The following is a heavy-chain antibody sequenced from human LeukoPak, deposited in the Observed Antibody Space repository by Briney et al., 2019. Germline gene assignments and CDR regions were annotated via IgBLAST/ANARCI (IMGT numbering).Heavy chain of an antibody. J-gene: IGHJ3*02. CDR3: ARAGYSSSWLGDAFDI. CDR2: IYYSGST. V-gene: IGHV4-59*01. D-gene: IGHD6-13*01. Sequence: KPSETLSLTCTVSGGSISSYYWSWIRQPPGKGLEWIGYIYYSGSTNYNPSLKSRGTISVDTSKNQFSLKLSSVTAADTAVYYCARAGYSSSWLGDAFDIWGQGTMVTVSS. CDR1: GGSISSYY.